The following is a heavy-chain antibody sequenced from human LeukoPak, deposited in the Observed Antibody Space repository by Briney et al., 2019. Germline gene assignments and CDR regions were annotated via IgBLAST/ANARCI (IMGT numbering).Heavy chain of an antibody. D-gene: IGHD5-24*01. Sequence: WGSLRLSCAASGFTFSSYWMHWVRQAPGKGLVWVSRINSDGSSTSYADSVKGRFTISRDNAKNTLYLQMNSLRAEDTAVYYCARVRWLQLIDYWGQGALVTVSS. CDR1: GFTFSSYW. CDR3: ARVRWLQLIDY. CDR2: INSDGSST. V-gene: IGHV3-74*01. J-gene: IGHJ4*02.